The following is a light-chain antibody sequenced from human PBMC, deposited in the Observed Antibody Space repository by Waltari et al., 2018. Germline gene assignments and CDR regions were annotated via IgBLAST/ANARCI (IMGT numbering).Light chain of an antibody. V-gene: IGLV1-51*01. CDR1: NPNIGNTY. CDR2: DNN. J-gene: IGLJ7*01. CDR3: GTWDSSLSAV. Sequence: QSVLTQPPSVSAAPGQKVTIPCSGSNPNIGNTYVSWYQQLPGTAPKLLIYDNNKRPSGITDRFSGSKSGTSATLGITGLQSGDEADYYCGTWDSSLSAVFGGGTQLTVL.